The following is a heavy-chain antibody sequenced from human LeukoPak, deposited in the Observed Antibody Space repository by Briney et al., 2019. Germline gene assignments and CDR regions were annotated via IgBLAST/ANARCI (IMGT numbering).Heavy chain of an antibody. CDR1: GFTFSSYS. V-gene: IGHV3-48*01. D-gene: IGHD3-10*01. CDR2: ISSSSTI. J-gene: IGHJ4*02. CDR3: ARDRSKWFGELLPTDY. Sequence: GGPLRLSCAASGFTFSSYSMNWVRQAPGKGREWVSYISSSSTIYYADSVKGRFTISRDNAKNSLYLQMNSLRAEDTAVYYCARDRSKWFGELLPTDYWGQGTLVTVSS.